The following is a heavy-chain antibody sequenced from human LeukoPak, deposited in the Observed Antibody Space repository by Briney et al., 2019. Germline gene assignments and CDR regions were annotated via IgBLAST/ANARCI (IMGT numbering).Heavy chain of an antibody. CDR3: ARQETYYYDSSGYYFDY. CDR2: IYPGDSDT. CDR1: GYSFTSYW. V-gene: IGHV5-51*01. J-gene: IGHJ4*02. D-gene: IGHD3-22*01. Sequence: GKSLKISCKGSGYSFTSYWIGWVRQMPGEGLEWMGIIYPGDSDTRYSPSFQGQVTISADKSISTAYLQWSSLKASDTAMYYCARQETYYYDSSGYYFDYWGQGTLVTVTS.